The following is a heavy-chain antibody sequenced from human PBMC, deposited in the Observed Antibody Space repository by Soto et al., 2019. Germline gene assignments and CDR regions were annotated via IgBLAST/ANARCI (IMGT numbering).Heavy chain of an antibody. J-gene: IGHJ6*02. Sequence: GSLRLSCAASGFTFSSCAMGWVRQAPGKGLEWVSDIIDSGGSTYYADSVKGRFTISRDNSKSTLYLQMNSLRAEDTALYYRAKGRSYYYYYGVDVWGQGTTVTVSS. CDR2: IIDSGGST. CDR3: AKGRSYYYYYGVDV. V-gene: IGHV3-23*01. CDR1: GFTFSSCA.